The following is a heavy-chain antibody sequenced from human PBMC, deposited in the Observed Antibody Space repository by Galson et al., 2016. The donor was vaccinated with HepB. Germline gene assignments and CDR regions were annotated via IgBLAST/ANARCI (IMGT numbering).Heavy chain of an antibody. D-gene: IGHD5-18*01. CDR2: ISAASNT. Sequence: SLRLSCAASGFTFSGYTMNWVPQAPGKGLEWVSVISAASNTYYTDSVRGRFTISRDNSKNTLYLQMNSLRAEDTAVYYCANGGGYSYATRVDYWGQGTLVTVSS. CDR3: ANGGGYSYATRVDY. CDR1: GFTFSGYT. J-gene: IGHJ4*02. V-gene: IGHV3-23*01.